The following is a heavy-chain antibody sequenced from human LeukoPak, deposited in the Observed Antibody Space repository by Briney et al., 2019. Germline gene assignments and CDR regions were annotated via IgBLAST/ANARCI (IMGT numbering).Heavy chain of an antibody. CDR3: AKDNRGDDFWSGYYYFDY. CDR1: GFTFSSYS. V-gene: IGHV3-21*04. CDR2: ISSSSSYI. D-gene: IGHD3-3*01. J-gene: IGHJ4*02. Sequence: GGSLRLSCAASGFTFSSYSMNWVRQAPGKGLEWVSSISSSSSYIYYADSVKGRFTISRDNAKNSLYLQMNSLRAEDTAVYYCAKDNRGDDFWSGYYYFDYWGQGTLVTVSS.